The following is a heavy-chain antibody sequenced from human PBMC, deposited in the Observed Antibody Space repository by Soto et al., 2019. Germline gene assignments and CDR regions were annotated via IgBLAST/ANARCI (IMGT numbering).Heavy chain of an antibody. D-gene: IGHD3-22*01. CDR2: INAGNGNT. Sequence: ASVKVSCKASGYTFTSYAMHWVRQAPGQRLEWMGWINAGNGNTKYSQKFQGRVTITRDTSASTAYMELSSLRSEDTAVYYCARDTPYDSSGYYYVGYNWFDPWGQGTLVTVSS. CDR3: ARDTPYDSSGYYYVGYNWFDP. CDR1: GYTFTSYA. J-gene: IGHJ5*02. V-gene: IGHV1-3*01.